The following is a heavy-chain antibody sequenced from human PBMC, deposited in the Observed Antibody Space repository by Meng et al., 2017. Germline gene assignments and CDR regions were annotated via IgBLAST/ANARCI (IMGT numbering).Heavy chain of an antibody. D-gene: IGHD2-2*01. CDR1: GDSVSSNRAA. CDR2: TYYGSKWSH. J-gene: IGHJ4*02. CDR3: ARGFAPVAPGAFDY. V-gene: IGHV6-1*01. Sequence: QVQPQQSGPGLVKPSQTLSLTCASSGDSVSSNRAALNWIRQSPSRGLEWLGRTYYGSKWSHDYAVSVKSRIIINADTSKNQSSLQLNSVTPGDTAVYYCARGFAPVAPGAFDYWGQGALVTVSS.